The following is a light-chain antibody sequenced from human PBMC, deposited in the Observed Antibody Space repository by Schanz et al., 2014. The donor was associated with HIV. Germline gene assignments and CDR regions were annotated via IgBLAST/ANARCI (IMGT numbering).Light chain of an antibody. J-gene: IGKJ2*01. CDR2: EAS. CDR1: RSISEW. Sequence: DIQMTQSPSTLSASIGDRITITCRASRSISEWLAWYQQKSGKAPNLLISEASTSESGVPSRFSGSGSGTEFTLTINNLQPDDFATYFCLQYGDDAYTFGQGTKLEIK. V-gene: IGKV1-5*03. CDR3: LQYGDDAYT.